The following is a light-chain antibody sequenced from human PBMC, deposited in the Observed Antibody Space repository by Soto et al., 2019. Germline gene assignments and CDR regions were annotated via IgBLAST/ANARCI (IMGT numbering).Light chain of an antibody. J-gene: IGLJ1*01. Sequence: QPVLTQSTSASASPGASVNLTCTLSSGHRSYAIAWHQQQPEKGPRYLMKVNSDGSHTKGDGIPDRFSGSSSGDERYLIISSLQSEDEADYYCQTWGTGINYVFGTGTKLTVL. CDR3: QTWGTGINYV. CDR1: SGHRSYA. CDR2: VNSDGSH. V-gene: IGLV4-69*01.